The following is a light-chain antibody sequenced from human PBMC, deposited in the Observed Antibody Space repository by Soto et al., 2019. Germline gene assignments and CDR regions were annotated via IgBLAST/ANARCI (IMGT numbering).Light chain of an antibody. CDR3: ATWDDSLTGLVV. J-gene: IGLJ2*01. CDR1: RSNIENNF. Sequence: QSVLTQPPSVSGTPGQRVTISFSGSRSNIENNFIYWYRQLPGTAPKLLIYRNNQRPSGVSDRFSGSKSGTSASLAISGLRSEDEAEYHCATWDDSLTGLVVFGGGTKLTVL. CDR2: RNN. V-gene: IGLV1-47*01.